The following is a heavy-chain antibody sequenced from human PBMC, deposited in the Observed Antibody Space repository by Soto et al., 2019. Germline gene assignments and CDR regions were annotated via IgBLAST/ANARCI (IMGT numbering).Heavy chain of an antibody. CDR2: ISWNSGNK. Sequence: EVQLVESGGDLVQPGRSLRLSCAASGFTFDDYAMHWVRQAPGKGLEWVSGISWNSGNKGYADSVKGRFTISRDNAKNFLYLEMNGLRAEDTALYYCGKEAGFVRFFDWLSNGLDVWGQGTAVTVS. V-gene: IGHV3-9*01. CDR3: GKEAGFVRFFDWLSNGLDV. D-gene: IGHD3-9*01. CDR1: GFTFDDYA. J-gene: IGHJ6*02.